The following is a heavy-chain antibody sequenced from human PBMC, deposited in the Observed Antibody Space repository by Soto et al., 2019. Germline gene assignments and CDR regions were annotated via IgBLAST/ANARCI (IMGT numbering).Heavy chain of an antibody. CDR1: GFTFSSYG. CDR2: IWYDGSNK. J-gene: IGHJ6*02. V-gene: IGHV3-33*01. CDR3: ARDLRFLEWLPLYYYYYGMDV. D-gene: IGHD3-3*01. Sequence: GGSLRLSCAASGFTFSSYGMHWVRQAPGKGLEWVAVIWYDGSNKYYADSVKGRFTISRDNSKNTLYLQMNSLRAEDTAVYYCARDLRFLEWLPLYYYYYGMDVWGQGTTVTVSS.